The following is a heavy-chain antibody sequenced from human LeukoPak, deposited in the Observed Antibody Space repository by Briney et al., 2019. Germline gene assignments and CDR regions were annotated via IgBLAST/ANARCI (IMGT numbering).Heavy chain of an antibody. CDR1: GYTFTSYG. CDR3: ARLRCSGGDCYSSPSLSD. J-gene: IGHJ4*02. CDR2: ISTYNGNT. Sequence: GASVKVSCKASGYTFTSYGISWVRQAPGQGLEWMGWISTYNGNTNYAQKLQDRVTMTTDTSTSTAYMELRSLRSDDTAVYYCARLRCSGGDCYSSPSLSDWGQGTLVTVSS. D-gene: IGHD2-21*02. V-gene: IGHV1-18*01.